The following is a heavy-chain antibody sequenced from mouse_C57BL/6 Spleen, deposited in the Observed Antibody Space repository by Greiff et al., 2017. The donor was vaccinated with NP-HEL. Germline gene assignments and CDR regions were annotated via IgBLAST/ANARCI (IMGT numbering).Heavy chain of an antibody. Sequence: EVKLVESGPGLVKPSQSLSLTCSVTGYSITSGYYWNWIRQFPGNKLEWMGYISYDGSNNYNPSLKNRISITRDTSKNQFFLKLNSVTTEDTATYYCARVRLPSYYAMDYWGQGTSVTVSS. D-gene: IGHD2-4*01. J-gene: IGHJ4*01. CDR2: ISYDGSN. V-gene: IGHV3-6*01. CDR3: ARVRLPSYYAMDY. CDR1: GYSITSGYY.